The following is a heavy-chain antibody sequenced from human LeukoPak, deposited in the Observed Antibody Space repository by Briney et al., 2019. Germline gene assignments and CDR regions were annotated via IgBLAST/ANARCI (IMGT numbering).Heavy chain of an antibody. J-gene: IGHJ4*02. D-gene: IGHD5-12*01. CDR2: IKQDGSEK. Sequence: VGTLRLSCAVSGFSSCSYWMSWVRQAPGKGLGWVANIKQDGSEKTKMDSVKGRFAISRDNAKNSLFRQMNSLSAEAPAVYSGARGGGYAPHFDSWGQGTLVTVSS. CDR3: ARGGGYAPHFDS. CDR1: GFSSCSYW. V-gene: IGHV3-7*01.